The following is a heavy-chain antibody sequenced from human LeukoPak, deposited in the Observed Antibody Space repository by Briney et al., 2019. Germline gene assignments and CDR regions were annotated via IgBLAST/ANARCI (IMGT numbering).Heavy chain of an antibody. CDR1: GFTFSSYA. J-gene: IGHJ6*02. CDR2: ISGSGGST. Sequence: GGSLRLSCAASGFTFSSYAMSWVRQAPGKGLEWVSAISGSGGSTYYADSVKGRFTISRDNSKNTLYLQMNSLRAEDTAVYYCAKDPHYGNSYYYYGMDVWGQGTTVTVSS. D-gene: IGHD4-17*01. CDR3: AKDPHYGNSYYYYGMDV. V-gene: IGHV3-23*01.